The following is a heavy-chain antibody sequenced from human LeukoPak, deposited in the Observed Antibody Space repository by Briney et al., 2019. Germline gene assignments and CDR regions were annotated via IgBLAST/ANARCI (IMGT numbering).Heavy chain of an antibody. CDR1: GFTFSSYG. CDR2: ISYDGSNK. CDR3: ARDKGGYYSFFDY. J-gene: IGHJ4*02. D-gene: IGHD3-22*01. Sequence: GGSLRLSCAASGFTFSSYGMHWVRQAPGKGLEWVAVISYDGSNKYYADSVKGRFTISRDNSKNTLYLQMNSLRAEDTAVYYCARDKGGYYSFFDYWGQGTLVTVSS. V-gene: IGHV3-30*03.